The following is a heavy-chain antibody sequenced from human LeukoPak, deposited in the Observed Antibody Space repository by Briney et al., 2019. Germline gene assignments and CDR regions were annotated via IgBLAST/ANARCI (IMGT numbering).Heavy chain of an antibody. J-gene: IGHJ4*02. D-gene: IGHD2-2*01. Sequence: ASVKVSCKASGYTFTSYDINWVRQATGQGLEWVGWMNPNSGNTGYAQKFQGRVTITRNTSISTAYMELSSLRSEDTAVYYCARGTIGKYCSSTSCLGYWGQGTLVTVSS. V-gene: IGHV1-8*03. CDR2: MNPNSGNT. CDR1: GYTFTSYD. CDR3: ARGTIGKYCSSTSCLGY.